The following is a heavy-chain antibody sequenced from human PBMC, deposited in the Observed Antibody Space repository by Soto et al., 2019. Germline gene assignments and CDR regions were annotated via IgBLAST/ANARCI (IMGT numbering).Heavy chain of an antibody. V-gene: IGHV1-18*01. Sequence: QVKLVQSGAEVKKPGASVKVSCKASGYTFTSYGISWVRQAPGQGLERMGWISAYNGNTNYAQKLPGRVTMTTDTSTTTAYMGLRSLRSDDTAVYYCAREGASQWLVYNCFVPWGHRTLVTVSS. J-gene: IGHJ5*02. CDR1: GYTFTSYG. CDR2: ISAYNGNT. CDR3: AREGASQWLVYNCFVP. D-gene: IGHD6-19*01.